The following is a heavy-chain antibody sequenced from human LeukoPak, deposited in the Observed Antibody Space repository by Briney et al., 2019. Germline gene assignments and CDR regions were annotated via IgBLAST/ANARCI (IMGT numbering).Heavy chain of an antibody. CDR2: ISSSSSYI. CDR3: ARSAYYYDSSGYYPFDY. Sequence: GGSLRLSCAASGFTFSSYSMNWVRQAPGKGLEWVSSISSSSSYIYYAGSVKGRFTISRDNAKNSLYLQMNGLRAEDTAVYYWARSAYYYDSSGYYPFDYWGQGTLVTVSS. CDR1: GFTFSSYS. J-gene: IGHJ4*02. V-gene: IGHV3-21*01. D-gene: IGHD3-22*01.